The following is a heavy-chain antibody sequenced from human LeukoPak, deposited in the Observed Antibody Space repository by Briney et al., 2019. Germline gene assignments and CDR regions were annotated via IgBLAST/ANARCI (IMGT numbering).Heavy chain of an antibody. CDR1: GFTFSSCG. V-gene: IGHV3-33*05. J-gene: IGHJ4*02. Sequence: GGSLRLSCAASGFTFSSCGMHWVRQAPGKGLGWVAVISHDGSNTDYTDSVKGRFTISRDNSKNTLYLQMNSLRAEDTAVYYCAKWSPYGGNPGYWGQGTLVTVSS. CDR3: AKWSPYGGNPGY. CDR2: ISHDGSNT. D-gene: IGHD4-23*01.